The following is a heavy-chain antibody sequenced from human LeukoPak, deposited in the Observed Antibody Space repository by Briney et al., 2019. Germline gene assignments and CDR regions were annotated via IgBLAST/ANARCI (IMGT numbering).Heavy chain of an antibody. CDR2: IYYSGST. J-gene: IGHJ4*02. V-gene: IGHV4-61*01. Sequence: PSETLSLTCTVSGGSVSTGSYYWSWIRQPPGKGVEWIGYIYYSGSTNYNPSLKSRVTISVDTSKNQFSLKLSSVTAADTAVYYCARDNGDYFDYWGQGTLVTVSS. CDR1: GGSVSTGSYY. D-gene: IGHD4-17*01. CDR3: ARDNGDYFDY.